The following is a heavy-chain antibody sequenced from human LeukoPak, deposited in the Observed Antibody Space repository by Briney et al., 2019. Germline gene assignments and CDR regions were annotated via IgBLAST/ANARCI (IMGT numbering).Heavy chain of an antibody. CDR3: AREMSSGEKDY. Sequence: ASVKVSCKASGYTFTSYAMHWVRQAPGQRLEWMGWINAGNGNTKYSQKFQGRVTITRDTSASTAYVELSSLRSEDTAVYYCAREMSSGEKDYWGQGTLVTVSS. CDR2: INAGNGNT. J-gene: IGHJ4*02. D-gene: IGHD3-22*01. V-gene: IGHV1-3*01. CDR1: GYTFTSYA.